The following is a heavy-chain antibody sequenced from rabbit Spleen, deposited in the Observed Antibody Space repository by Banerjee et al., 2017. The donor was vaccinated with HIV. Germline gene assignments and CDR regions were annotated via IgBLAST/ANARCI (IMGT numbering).Heavy chain of an antibody. J-gene: IGHJ6*01. V-gene: IGHV1S40*01. Sequence: QSLEESGGGLVKPGASLTLTCKASGFDFDSGSGFSFNSGYDMCWVRQAPGKGLEWIACINSKSGENVYATWSKGRFTISKTSSTTVTLQMTSLTVADTATYFCARDSGSSFSSYGMDLWGQGTLVTVS. CDR3: ARDSGSSFSSYGMDL. CDR2: INSKSGEN. D-gene: IGHD8-1*01. CDR1: GFDFDSGSGFSFNSGYD.